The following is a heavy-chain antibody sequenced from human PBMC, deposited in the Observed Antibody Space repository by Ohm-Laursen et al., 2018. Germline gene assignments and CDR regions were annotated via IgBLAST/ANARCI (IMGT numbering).Heavy chain of an antibody. CDR3: AKMVGAWDFFDY. CDR2: ITWNSGTI. Sequence: SLRLSCAASGFTFDDYAMHWVRQAPGKGLEWVSDITWNSGTITYADSVKGRFTISRDNAKNSLYLQMNSLRAEDTALYYCAKMVGAWDFFDYWGQGTLVTVSS. CDR1: GFTFDDYA. V-gene: IGHV3-9*01. J-gene: IGHJ4*02. D-gene: IGHD1-26*01.